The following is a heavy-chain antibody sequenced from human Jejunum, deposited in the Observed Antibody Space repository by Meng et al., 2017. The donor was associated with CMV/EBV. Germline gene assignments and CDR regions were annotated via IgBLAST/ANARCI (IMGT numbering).Heavy chain of an antibody. CDR1: GYTFTDHN. CDR2: ISLGNGQT. CDR3: ARDVWGFDY. V-gene: IGHV1-18*01. Sequence: VPLAHAGADAKKPGAAVKPSRKTSGYTFTDHNLGGVRQAPGQGMAWVGWISLGNGQTVYGHKLQGRVTVTTDTSTSTAYMELRSLRSDDTAMYYCARDVWGFDYWGQGTLVTVSS. D-gene: IGHD7-27*01. J-gene: IGHJ4*02.